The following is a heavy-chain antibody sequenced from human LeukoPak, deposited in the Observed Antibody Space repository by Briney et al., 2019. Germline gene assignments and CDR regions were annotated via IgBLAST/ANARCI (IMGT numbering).Heavy chain of an antibody. V-gene: IGHV1-69*13. J-gene: IGHJ4*02. CDR1: GGTFISYA. CDR3: ARSALGYGSGSYSWFDY. CDR2: IIPIFGTA. Sequence: ASVKVSCKASGGTFISYAISWVRQAPGQGLEWMGGIIPIFGTANYAQKFQGRVTITADESTSTAYMELSSLRSEDTAVYYCARSALGYGSGSYSWFDYWGQGTLVTVSS. D-gene: IGHD3-10*01.